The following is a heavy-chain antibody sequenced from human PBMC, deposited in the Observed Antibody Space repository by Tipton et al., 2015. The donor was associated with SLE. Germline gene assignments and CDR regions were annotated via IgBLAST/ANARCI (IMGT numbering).Heavy chain of an antibody. CDR1: GDYITSDIYY. Sequence: TLSFTCFVSGDYITSDIYYWGWIRQPPGRGLEWFGYIYSSGSTDYNPSLKSRVTISVDTSKKQFSLKLSSVTAADTAVYYCATPPGGVQGQVGWYFDLWGRGTLVTVSS. CDR2: IYSSGST. V-gene: IGHV4-61*05. J-gene: IGHJ2*01. D-gene: IGHD3-10*01. CDR3: ATPPGGVQGQVGWYFDL.